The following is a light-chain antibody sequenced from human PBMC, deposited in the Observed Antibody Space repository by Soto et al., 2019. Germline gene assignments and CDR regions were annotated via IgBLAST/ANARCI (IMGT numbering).Light chain of an antibody. CDR3: SAWADSLSGVV. Sequence: QSVLTQAPSASGTPGQRVTISCSGSSSNIGSNYVYWYQQLPGTAPKLLIYRNNQRPSGVPDRFSGSKSGSSASLAISGLRSEDEAHYYCSAWADSLSGVVFGGGTKLTVL. V-gene: IGLV1-47*01. J-gene: IGLJ2*01. CDR1: SSNIGSNY. CDR2: RNN.